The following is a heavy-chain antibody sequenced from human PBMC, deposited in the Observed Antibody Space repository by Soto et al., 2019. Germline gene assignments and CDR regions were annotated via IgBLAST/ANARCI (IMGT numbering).Heavy chain of an antibody. D-gene: IGHD3-10*01. V-gene: IGHV4-30-4*01. CDR1: GGSISSGDYY. CDR3: AREGVTMVRGVFDY. J-gene: IGHJ4*02. Sequence: PSETLSLTCTVSGGSISSGDYYWSWIRQPPGKGLEWIGYIYYSGSTYYNPSLKSRVTISVDTSKNQFSLKLTSVTAADTAVYFCAREGVTMVRGVFDYWGQGTLVTVS. CDR2: IYYSGST.